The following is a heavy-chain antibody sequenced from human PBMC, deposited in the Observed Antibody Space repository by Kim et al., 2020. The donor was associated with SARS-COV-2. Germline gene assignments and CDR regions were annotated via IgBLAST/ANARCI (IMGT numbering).Heavy chain of an antibody. J-gene: IGHJ3*02. CDR1: GGSISSSSYY. D-gene: IGHD6-13*01. CDR3: ARSIEQQLVRDAFDI. Sequence: SETLSLTCTVSGGSISSSSYYWGWIRQPPGKGLEWIGSIYYSGSTYYNPSLKGRVTISVDTSKNQFSLKLSSVTAADTAVYYCARSIEQQLVRDAFDIWGQGTMVTVSS. V-gene: IGHV4-39*01. CDR2: IYYSGST.